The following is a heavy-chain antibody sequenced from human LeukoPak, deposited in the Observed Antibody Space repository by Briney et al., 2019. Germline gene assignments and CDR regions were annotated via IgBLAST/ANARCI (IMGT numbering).Heavy chain of an antibody. Sequence: GGSLRLPCTASGFPFINYAMSWVRQAPGKGLEWVSGITSAGTTYYGDSVKGRFTISGDNSKSTLSLQMNSLRADDTAVYFCAKSQGGSCGGAGCSFDYWGQGTLVTVSS. CDR3: AKSQGGSCGGAGCSFDY. CDR2: ITSAGTT. V-gene: IGHV3-23*01. J-gene: IGHJ4*02. CDR1: GFPFINYA. D-gene: IGHD2-15*01.